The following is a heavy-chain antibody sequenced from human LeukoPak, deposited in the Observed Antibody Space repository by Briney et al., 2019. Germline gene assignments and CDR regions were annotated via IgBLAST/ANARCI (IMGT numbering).Heavy chain of an antibody. CDR2: ISSSGSTI. CDR1: GFTFSSYS. V-gene: IGHV3-48*04. CDR3: ARVNGGYYFDY. J-gene: IGHJ4*02. Sequence: GGSLRLSCAASGFTFSSYSMNWVRQAPGKGLEWVSSISSSGSTIYYADSVKGRFTISRDNAKNSLYLQMNSLRAEDTAVYYCARVNGGYYFDYWGQGTLVTVSS. D-gene: IGHD2-8*01.